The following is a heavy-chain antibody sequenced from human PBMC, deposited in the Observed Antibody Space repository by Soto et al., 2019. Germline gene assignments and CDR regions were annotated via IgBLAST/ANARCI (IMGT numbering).Heavy chain of an antibody. Sequence: QLQLQESGPGLVKPSETLSLTCTVSGGSISSSTSYWGWIRQPPGKGLEWIGSINYSGSTYYSPSLKSRLTISADTAKNQVSQKRSSVTAADTAGYYCARPVIYYYYYMDVWGKGTMVTVSS. V-gene: IGHV4-39*01. CDR2: INYSGST. CDR3: ARPVIYYYYYMDV. CDR1: GGSISSSTSY. J-gene: IGHJ6*03.